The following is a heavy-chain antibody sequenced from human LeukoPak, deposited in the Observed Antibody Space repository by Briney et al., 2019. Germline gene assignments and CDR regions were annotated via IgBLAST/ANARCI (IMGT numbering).Heavy chain of an antibody. V-gene: IGHV1-46*01. CDR2: INPSGGST. Sequence: ASVKVSCKASGYTFTSYYMHWVRQAPGQGLEWMGIINPSGGSTSHAQKLQGRVTMTRDTSTSTVYMELSSLRSEDTAVYYCARSTVTLIDYWGQGTLVTVSS. CDR1: GYTFTSYY. D-gene: IGHD4-17*01. CDR3: ARSTVTLIDY. J-gene: IGHJ4*02.